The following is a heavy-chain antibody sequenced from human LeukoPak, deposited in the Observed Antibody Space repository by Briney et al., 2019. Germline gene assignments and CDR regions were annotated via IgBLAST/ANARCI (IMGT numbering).Heavy chain of an antibody. CDR3: ARDPYSGGYWNYYYYYMDV. V-gene: IGHV3-21*01. D-gene: IGHD1-26*01. J-gene: IGHJ6*03. CDR1: GFTFSSYE. CDR2: ITSSSSYI. Sequence: GSLRLSCAASGFTFSSYEMNWVRQAPGKGLEWVSSITSSSSYIYYADSVKGRFTISRDNAKNSLFLQMNSLTAEDTAVYYCARDPYSGGYWNYYYYYMDVWGKGTTVTISS.